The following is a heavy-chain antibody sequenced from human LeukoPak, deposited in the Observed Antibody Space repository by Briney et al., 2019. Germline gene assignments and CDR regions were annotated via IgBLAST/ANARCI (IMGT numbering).Heavy chain of an antibody. J-gene: IGHJ4*02. CDR1: GYTFTGYY. Sequence: ASVKVSCKASGYTFTGYYMHWVRQAPGQGLELMGWINPNSGGTNYAQKFQGRVTITRDTSASTAYMELSSLRSEDTAVYYCARGGNGYSYGYWGQGTLVTVSS. V-gene: IGHV1-2*02. CDR2: INPNSGGT. D-gene: IGHD5-18*01. CDR3: ARGGNGYSYGY.